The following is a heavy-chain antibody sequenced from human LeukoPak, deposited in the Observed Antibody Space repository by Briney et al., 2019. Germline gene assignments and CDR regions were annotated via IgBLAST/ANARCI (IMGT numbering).Heavy chain of an antibody. Sequence: GGSLRLSCAASGFTIRSYGMSWVRQAPGKGLEWVSGICATTGNTYYAASVKGRVTISRDTSKNTLYLQMNSLRAEDTAIYYCANSVVGWGQGTLVTVSS. CDR1: GFTIRSYG. V-gene: IGHV3-23*01. D-gene: IGHD2-15*01. CDR2: ICATTGNT. CDR3: ANSVVG. J-gene: IGHJ4*02.